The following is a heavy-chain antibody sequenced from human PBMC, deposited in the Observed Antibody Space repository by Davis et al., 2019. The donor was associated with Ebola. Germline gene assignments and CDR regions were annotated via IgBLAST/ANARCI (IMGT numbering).Heavy chain of an antibody. D-gene: IGHD2-15*01. J-gene: IGHJ6*04. CDR3: ARGTCSGGNCYEVEYGGSMDV. CDR1: GYTFTNYY. V-gene: IGHV1-46*01. Sequence: AASVKVSCKASGYTFTNYYMHWVRQAPGQGLEWMGMINPNAGRTIYAQKFQGRVTMTRDTSTSTVYMELSSLRSEGTAVYYCARGTCSGGNCYEVEYGGSMDVWGKGTTVTVSS. CDR2: INPNAGRT.